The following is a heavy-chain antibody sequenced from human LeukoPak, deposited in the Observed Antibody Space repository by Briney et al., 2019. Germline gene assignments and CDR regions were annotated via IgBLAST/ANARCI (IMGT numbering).Heavy chain of an antibody. CDR2: FDPEDGER. CDR1: GYTLTELS. J-gene: IGHJ4*02. Sequence: GASVKVSCKVSGYTLTELSMHWVRQAPGKGLEWRGGFDPEDGERIYAQKFQGRVTMTEDTSTDTAYMELSSLRSEDTAVYYCATLGYAAVAGIDLETGYWGQGTLVTVSS. D-gene: IGHD6-19*01. V-gene: IGHV1-24*01. CDR3: ATLGYAAVAGIDLETGY.